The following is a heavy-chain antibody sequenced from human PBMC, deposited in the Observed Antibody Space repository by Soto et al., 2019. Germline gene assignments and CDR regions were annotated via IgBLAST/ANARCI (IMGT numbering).Heavy chain of an antibody. CDR3: AKDNSSSWTRSGGMDV. Sequence: GGSLRLSCAASGLTFDDYAMHWVRQAPGEGLEWVSGISWNSGSIGYADSVKGRFTISRDNAKNSLYLQMNSLRAEDTALYYCAKDNSSSWTRSGGMDVWGQGTTVTVSS. V-gene: IGHV3-9*01. D-gene: IGHD6-13*01. J-gene: IGHJ6*02. CDR1: GLTFDDYA. CDR2: ISWNSGSI.